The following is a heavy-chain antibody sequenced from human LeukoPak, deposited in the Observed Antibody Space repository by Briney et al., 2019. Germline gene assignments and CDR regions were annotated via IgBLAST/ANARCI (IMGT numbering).Heavy chain of an antibody. Sequence: SETLSLTCSVSGGSISGYYSTWIRQPAGKGLEWIGRVYTSGSTHYNPSLKTRLTMSVDTSKNQFSLKLSSVTAADTAVYYCARLITGTTTAFDIWGQGTMVTVSS. CDR2: VYTSGST. CDR3: ARLITGTTTAFDI. D-gene: IGHD1-7*01. CDR1: GGSISGYY. J-gene: IGHJ3*02. V-gene: IGHV4-4*07.